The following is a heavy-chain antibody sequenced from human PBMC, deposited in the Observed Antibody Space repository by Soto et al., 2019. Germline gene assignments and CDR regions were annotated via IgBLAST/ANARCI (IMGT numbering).Heavy chain of an antibody. Sequence: SESLSLTCDVYGASITSSHWWCWLRQSPGKGLEWIGEVYHSGSANYNPSLKSRVSMSVDKSKNQFSLRLSSVTAADTALYYCARIAIVPAALDPWGQGMLVTVSS. CDR1: GASITSSHW. CDR2: VYHSGSA. J-gene: IGHJ5*02. CDR3: ARIAIVPAALDP. D-gene: IGHD2-2*01. V-gene: IGHV4-4*02.